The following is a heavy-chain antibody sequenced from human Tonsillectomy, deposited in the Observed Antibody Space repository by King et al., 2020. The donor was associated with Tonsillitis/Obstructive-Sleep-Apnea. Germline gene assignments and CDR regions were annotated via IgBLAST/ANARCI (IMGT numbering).Heavy chain of an antibody. CDR3: ARDNPHTVSGSHGIFDY. Sequence: GSYYCSWIRQPPGKGLEWIGYIYYSGSTNYNPSLKSRVTISVDTSKNQFSLKLSSVTAEDTAVYYCARDNPHTVSGSHGIFDYWGQGTLVTVSA. D-gene: IGHD3-22*01. CDR2: IYYSGST. J-gene: IGHJ4*02. CDR1: GSYY. V-gene: IGHV4-61*01.